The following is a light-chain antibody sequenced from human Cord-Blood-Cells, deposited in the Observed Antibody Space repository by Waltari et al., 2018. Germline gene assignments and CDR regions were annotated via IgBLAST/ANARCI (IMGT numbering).Light chain of an antibody. CDR3: QQFNSYRLT. V-gene: IGKV1-13*02. J-gene: IGKJ4*01. Sequence: AIVLTRSPSSMPASVGDRVMITCRASQGISSALAWYQQKPGKAPMLLIYDAPILESGGPSRSSGSGYGTDFTLTINSLQSQDFEPYLGQQFNSYRLTFGGGTKVEIK. CDR1: QGISSA. CDR2: DAP.